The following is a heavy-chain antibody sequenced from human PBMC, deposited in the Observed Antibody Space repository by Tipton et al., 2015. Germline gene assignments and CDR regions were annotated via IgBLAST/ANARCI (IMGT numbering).Heavy chain of an antibody. Sequence: GLVKPSETLSLTCTVSGGSISHYYWSWIRQPPGKGLEWLGHIYYSGNTNYNPSLKSRVTMSVDTSKNQFSLKLTSVNAADTAVYYCARGGNNWFDPWGQGILVTVSS. D-gene: IGHD2-15*01. V-gene: IGHV4-59*01. CDR1: GGSISHYY. CDR3: ARGGNNWFDP. J-gene: IGHJ5*02. CDR2: IYYSGNT.